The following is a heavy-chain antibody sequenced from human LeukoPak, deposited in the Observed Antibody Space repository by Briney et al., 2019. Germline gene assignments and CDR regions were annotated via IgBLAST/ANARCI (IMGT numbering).Heavy chain of an antibody. V-gene: IGHV1-69*13. D-gene: IGHD3-9*01. J-gene: IGHJ4*02. CDR3: ARPLTYYYETTGYPRPHFFDY. CDR1: GGTFRNHA. CDR2: IIPFFNTP. Sequence: SVKVSCKASGGTFRNHAISWLRQAPGQGLEWMGGIIPFFNTPYYAQKFQGRVAISADESTNTAYMELSSLRSEDTAVYFCARPLTYYYETTGYPRPHFFDYWGQGTLVTVSS.